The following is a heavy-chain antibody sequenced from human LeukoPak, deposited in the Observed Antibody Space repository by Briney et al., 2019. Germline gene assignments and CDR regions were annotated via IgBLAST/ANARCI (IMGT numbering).Heavy chain of an antibody. V-gene: IGHV4-34*01. D-gene: IGHD6-6*01. J-gene: IGHJ4*02. CDR1: GGSFSGYY. CDR2: INHSGST. CDR3: ARPSRYSSSSGFGY. Sequence: SETLSLTCAVYGGSFSGYYWSWIRQPPGKGLEWIGEINHSGSTNYNPSLKSRVTISVDTSKNQFSLKLSSATAADTAVYYCARPSRYSSSSGFGYWGQGTLVTVSS.